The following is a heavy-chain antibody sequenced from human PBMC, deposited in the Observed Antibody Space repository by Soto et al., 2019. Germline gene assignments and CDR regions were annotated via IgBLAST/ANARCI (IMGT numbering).Heavy chain of an antibody. CDR1: GYTFTSYG. V-gene: IGHV1-18*01. Sequence: QVQLVQSGAEVKKPGASVKVSCKASGYTFTSYGISWVRQAPGQGLEWMGGISAHNGNTNYAQKLQCRVTMTTDTATSTVYRELRSLRSADTAVYYCAKTDYGDYGSYWGQGTLVTVAS. CDR2: ISAHNGNT. D-gene: IGHD4-17*01. CDR3: AKTDYGDYGSY. J-gene: IGHJ4*02.